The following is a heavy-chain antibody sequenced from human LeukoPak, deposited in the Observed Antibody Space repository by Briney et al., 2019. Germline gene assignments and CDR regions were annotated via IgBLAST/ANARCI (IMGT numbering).Heavy chain of an antibody. Sequence: PGGSLRLSCAASGFTFSNYAMHWVRQAPGKGLEWVAIISYDGSNKYYADSVKGRFTISRDNSKNTLYLQMNSLRAEDTAVYYCARGPGPAGGSSGWYYFDYWGQGTLVTVSS. J-gene: IGHJ4*02. CDR1: GFTFSNYA. D-gene: IGHD6-19*01. CDR3: ARGPGPAGGSSGWYYFDY. CDR2: ISYDGSNK. V-gene: IGHV3-30-3*01.